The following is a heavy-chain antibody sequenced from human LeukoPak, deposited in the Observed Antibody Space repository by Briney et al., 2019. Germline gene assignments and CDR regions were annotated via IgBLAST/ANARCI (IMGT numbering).Heavy chain of an antibody. V-gene: IGHV3-7*04. CDR2: IKQDGSEK. D-gene: IGHD2-2*01. J-gene: IGHJ5*02. Sequence: GGSLRLSCAVSGFAFGSEAMSWVRQAPGKGLEWVANIKQDGSEKYYVDSVKGRFTISRDNAKNSLYLQMNSLRAEDTAVYYCARAVVPAAKRSSAWFDPWGQGTLVTVSS. CDR3: ARAVVPAAKRSSAWFDP. CDR1: GFAFGSEA.